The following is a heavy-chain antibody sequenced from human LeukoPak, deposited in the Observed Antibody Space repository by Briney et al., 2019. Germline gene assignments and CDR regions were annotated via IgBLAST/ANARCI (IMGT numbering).Heavy chain of an antibody. CDR3: ARQGYADFSPRPFDY. D-gene: IGHD4-17*01. V-gene: IGHV4-39*01. J-gene: IGHJ4*02. CDR1: GGSISNSGYY. CDR2: VYYSGNT. Sequence: SETLSLTCTVSGGSISNSGYYWGWIRQPPGKGLEWIGSVYYSGNTNYNPSLKNRVTVSVDTSKNQFSLKLRSVTAADTAVFYCARQGYADFSPRPFDYWGQGTLVTVSS.